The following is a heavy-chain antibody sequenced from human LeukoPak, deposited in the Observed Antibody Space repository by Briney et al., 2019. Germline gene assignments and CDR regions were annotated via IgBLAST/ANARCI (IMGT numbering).Heavy chain of an antibody. Sequence: SETLSLTCSVSGVSISSYYWTWIRQPARKGLEWIGRISTSGSTNYNPSLKSRVTMSLDTSKNQFSLKLNSVTAADTAVYYCAREADSWGQGTLVTVSS. CDR2: ISTSGST. CDR3: AREADS. CDR1: GVSISSYY. J-gene: IGHJ5*01. V-gene: IGHV4-4*07.